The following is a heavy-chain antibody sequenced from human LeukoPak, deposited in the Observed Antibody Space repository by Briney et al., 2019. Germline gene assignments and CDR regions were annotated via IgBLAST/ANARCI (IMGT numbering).Heavy chain of an antibody. CDR1: GFTFRKKW. J-gene: IGHJ4*02. CDR2: IRDDGSDK. V-gene: IGHV3-7*05. CDR3: ATWSDGWEFDH. Sequence: AGSLRLSCATSGFTFRKKWMTWVRQAPGKGLQWVAHIRDDGSDKYYVDSVKGRFTISRDNAKSSVSLQMNSLRPEDTAVYYCATWSDGWEFDHWGQGTLVSVSS. D-gene: IGHD5-24*01.